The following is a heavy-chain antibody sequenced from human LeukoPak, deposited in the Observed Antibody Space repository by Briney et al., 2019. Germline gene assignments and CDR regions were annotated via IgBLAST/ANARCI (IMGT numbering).Heavy chain of an antibody. CDR3: ATGGDSSSPLDY. Sequence: ASVKVSCKVSGYTLTELSMHWVRQAPGKGLEWMGGFDPEDGETIYAQEFQGRVTMTEDTSTDTAYMELSSLRSEDTAVYYCATGGDSSSPLDYWGQGTLVTVSS. J-gene: IGHJ4*02. V-gene: IGHV1-24*01. CDR1: GYTLTELS. D-gene: IGHD6-13*01. CDR2: FDPEDGET.